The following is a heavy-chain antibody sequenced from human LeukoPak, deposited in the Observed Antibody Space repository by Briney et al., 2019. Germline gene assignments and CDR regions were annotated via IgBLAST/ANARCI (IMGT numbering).Heavy chain of an antibody. CDR2: ISGSSSTI. J-gene: IGHJ4*02. CDR1: GFTFSGYS. CDR3: AKDRQYYYDSSGSNPPDY. V-gene: IGHV3-48*01. Sequence: GGSLRLSCAASGFTFSGYSMNWVRQAPGKGLEWVSYISGSSSTIYYADSVKGRFTISRDNSKNTLYLQMNSLRAEDTAVYYCAKDRQYYYDSSGSNPPDYWGQGTLVTVSS. D-gene: IGHD3-22*01.